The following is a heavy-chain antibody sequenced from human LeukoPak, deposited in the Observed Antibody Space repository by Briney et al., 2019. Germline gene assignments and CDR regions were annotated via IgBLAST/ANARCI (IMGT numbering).Heavy chain of an antibody. J-gene: IGHJ6*03. CDR2: INHSGST. D-gene: IGHD3-3*01. CDR1: GGSFSGYY. V-gene: IGHV4-34*01. CDR3: ARETSYYDFWSGYYTGYGSYYYMDV. Sequence: SETLSLTCAVYGGSFSGYYWSWIRQPPGKGLEWIGEINHSGSTNYNPSLKSRVTISVDTSKNQFSLKLSSVTAADTAVYYCARETSYYDFWSGYYTGYGSYYYMDVWGKGTTVTVSS.